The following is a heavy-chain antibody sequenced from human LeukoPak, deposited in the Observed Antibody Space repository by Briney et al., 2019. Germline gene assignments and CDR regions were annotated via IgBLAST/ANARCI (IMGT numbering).Heavy chain of an antibody. CDR3: ARSYYDFWSGYPRGNYYYYYMDV. CDR2: IYYSGST. J-gene: IGHJ6*03. D-gene: IGHD3-3*01. V-gene: IGHV4-59*01. Sequence: SETLSLTCTVSGGSISSYYWSWLRQPPGKGLEGIGYIYYSGSTNYNPSLTSRVTISVDTSKNQFSLKLSSVTAADTAVYYCARSYYDFWSGYPRGNYYYYYMDVWGKGTTVTVSS. CDR1: GGSISSYY.